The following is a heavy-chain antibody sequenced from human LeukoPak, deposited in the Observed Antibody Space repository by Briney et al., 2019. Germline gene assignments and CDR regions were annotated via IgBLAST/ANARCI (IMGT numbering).Heavy chain of an antibody. Sequence: ASVKVSCKVSGYTLTELSMHWVRQAPGKGLEWMGGFDPEDGETIYAQKFQGRVTMTEDTSTDTAYMELSSLRSEDTAVYYCATVIAHYDFWSEVLGYWGQGTLVTVSS. J-gene: IGHJ4*02. CDR3: ATVIAHYDFWSEVLGY. CDR1: GYTLTELS. D-gene: IGHD3-3*01. V-gene: IGHV1-24*01. CDR2: FDPEDGET.